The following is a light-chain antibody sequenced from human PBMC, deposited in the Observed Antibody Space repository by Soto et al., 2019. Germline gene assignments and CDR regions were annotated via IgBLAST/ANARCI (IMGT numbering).Light chain of an antibody. J-gene: IGKJ3*01. Sequence: DIQMTQSPSSLSAYLGDRVTITCRASQGISNYLAWYQQKPGRLPKLLLFGASTLQSGVPALFSGSGSGTLFTLTINGLLPEDVATYYCQKYDRAPFTFGPGTKVDFK. CDR1: QGISNY. V-gene: IGKV1-27*01. CDR3: QKYDRAPFT. CDR2: GAS.